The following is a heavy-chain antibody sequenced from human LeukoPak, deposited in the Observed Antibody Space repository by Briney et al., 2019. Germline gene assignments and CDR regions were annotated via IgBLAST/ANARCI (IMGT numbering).Heavy chain of an antibody. V-gene: IGHV3-9*01. Sequence: PGRSLRLSCAASGFTFDDYAMHWVRQAPGKGLEWVSGISWNSGSIGYADSVKGRFTISRDNAKNSLYLQMNSLRAEDTALYYCAKVAGALWFGESDFDYWGQGTLVTVSS. CDR1: GFTFDDYA. CDR2: ISWNSGSI. CDR3: AKVAGALWFGESDFDY. J-gene: IGHJ4*02. D-gene: IGHD3-10*01.